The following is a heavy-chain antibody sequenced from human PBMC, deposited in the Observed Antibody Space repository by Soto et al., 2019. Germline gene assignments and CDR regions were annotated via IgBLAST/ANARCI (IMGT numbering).Heavy chain of an antibody. J-gene: IGHJ6*02. CDR3: ARDHLILPAHDFFYGWDV. CDR1: GFTFSMYS. V-gene: IGHV3-7*03. D-gene: IGHD2-21*02. Sequence: RGSLRLSCEVSGFTFSMYSMSWVRQSPGKGLEWVAKIPQDGVDGHYADSVKGRFTISRDNGKNSLYLQLNNLRAEDTAVYYCARDHLILPAHDFFYGWDVWGRGATVTVSS. CDR2: IPQDGVDG.